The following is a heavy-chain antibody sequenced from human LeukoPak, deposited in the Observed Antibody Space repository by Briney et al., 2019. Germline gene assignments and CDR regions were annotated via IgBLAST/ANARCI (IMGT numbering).Heavy chain of an antibody. V-gene: IGHV3-74*01. CDR3: ARDVDGYCSSTSCYVGAFDI. J-gene: IGHJ3*02. CDR2: INSDGSST. D-gene: IGHD2-2*03. CDR1: GFSFSNYW. Sequence: GGSLRLSCAASGFSFSNYWMHWVRQAPGKGLVWVSRINSDGSSTTYADSVKGRFTISRDNAKNTLYLQMNSLRTEDTAVYYCARDVDGYCSSTSCYVGAFDIWGQGTMVTVSS.